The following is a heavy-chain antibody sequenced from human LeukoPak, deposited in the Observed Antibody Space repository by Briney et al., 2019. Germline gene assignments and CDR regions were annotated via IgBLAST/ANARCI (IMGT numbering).Heavy chain of an antibody. Sequence: SETLSLTCTVSGGSISSYYWSWIRQPPGRGLEWIGYIYYSGSANYNPSLESRVTISVDTSKNQISLKLSSVTAADTAVYYCATGSTSGPWFDPWGQGTLVTVSS. J-gene: IGHJ5*02. CDR2: IYYSGSA. CDR3: ATGSTSGPWFDP. V-gene: IGHV4-59*01. CDR1: GGSISSYY. D-gene: IGHD2-2*01.